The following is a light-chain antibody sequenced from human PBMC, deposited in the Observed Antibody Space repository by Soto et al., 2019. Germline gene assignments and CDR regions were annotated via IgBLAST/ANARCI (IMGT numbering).Light chain of an antibody. Sequence: QSALTQPPSASGSPGQSVTISCTGTSSDIGGYNYVSWFQHHPGKAPKVMIYEVNKRPSGVPDRFSGSKSGNTASLTVSGLQADDEADYYCSSYAGSSVVFGGGTKLTVL. CDR2: EVN. J-gene: IGLJ2*01. V-gene: IGLV2-8*01. CDR1: SSDIGGYNY. CDR3: SSYAGSSVV.